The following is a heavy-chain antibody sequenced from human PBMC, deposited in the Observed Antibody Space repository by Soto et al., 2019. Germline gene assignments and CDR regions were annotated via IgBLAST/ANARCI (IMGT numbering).Heavy chain of an antibody. D-gene: IGHD3-16*02. Sequence: SGPTLVKPTQTLTLTCTFSGFSLSTSGVGVGWIRQPPGKALEWLALIYWNDDKRYSPSLKSRLTITKDTSKNQVVLTMTNMDPVDTATYYCAHRRYDYVWGSYRSNPLFDYWGQGTLVTVSS. V-gene: IGHV2-5*01. CDR1: GFSLSTSGVG. CDR2: IYWNDDK. J-gene: IGHJ4*02. CDR3: AHRRYDYVWGSYRSNPLFDY.